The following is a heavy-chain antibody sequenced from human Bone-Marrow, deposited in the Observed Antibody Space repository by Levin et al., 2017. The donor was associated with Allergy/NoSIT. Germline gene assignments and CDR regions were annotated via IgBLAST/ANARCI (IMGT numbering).Heavy chain of an antibody. CDR2: IKSITDGGTT. Sequence: AGGSLRLSCAASGFTFSNVWMNWVRQAPGKGLEWVGRIKSITDGGTTDYAAPVKGRFIISRDDSKNTLYLHLNSLITEDTAVYYCVAAAGGYWGQGTRVTVSS. D-gene: IGHD6-13*01. CDR1: GFTFSNVW. J-gene: IGHJ4*02. CDR3: VAAAGGY. V-gene: IGHV3-15*05.